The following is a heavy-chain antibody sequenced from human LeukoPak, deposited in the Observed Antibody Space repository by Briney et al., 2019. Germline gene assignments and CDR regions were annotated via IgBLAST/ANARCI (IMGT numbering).Heavy chain of an antibody. Sequence: GGSLRLSCAGSAFTFSSYSMNWVRQAPGKGLEWVSSISGSSSDIYYADSVKGRFIISRDNAKNSLYLQMKSLRAEDTAVYYCARRGYHDYSGFDYWGQGTLVTVSS. CDR3: ARRGYHDYSGFDY. CDR2: ISGSSSDI. CDR1: AFTFSSYS. D-gene: IGHD1-26*01. J-gene: IGHJ4*02. V-gene: IGHV3-21*01.